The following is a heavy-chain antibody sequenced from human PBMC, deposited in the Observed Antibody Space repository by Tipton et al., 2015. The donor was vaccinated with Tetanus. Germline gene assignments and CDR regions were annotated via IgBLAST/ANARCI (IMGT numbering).Heavy chain of an antibody. CDR3: ARRLGPYTGDQIWHFDL. V-gene: IGHV1-18*01. D-gene: IGHD7-27*01. Sequence: QLVQSGAEVKKPGASVKVSCKTSGYTFSNYGVSWVRQAPGRGLEWMGWISAYNGDTNTAQNLQGRVTMTTDTSTSTAYMEVSRLRSDDTAMYYCARRLGPYTGDQIWHFDLWGRGTLVTVSS. CDR1: GYTFSNYG. J-gene: IGHJ2*01. CDR2: ISAYNGDT.